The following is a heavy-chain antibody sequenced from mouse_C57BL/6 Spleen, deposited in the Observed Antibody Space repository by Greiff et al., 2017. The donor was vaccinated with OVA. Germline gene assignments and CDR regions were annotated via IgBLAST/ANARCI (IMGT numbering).Heavy chain of an antibody. Sequence: QVQLQQPGPELVKPGASVKLSCKASGYTFTSYWMHWVKQRPGQGLEWIGNINPSNGGTNYNEKFKSKATLTVDKSSSTAYMQLSSLTSEDSAVYYCARQSSPIYYDYDAWFAYWGQGTLVTVSA. CDR2: INPSNGGT. D-gene: IGHD2-4*01. J-gene: IGHJ3*01. V-gene: IGHV1-53*01. CDR1: GYTFTSYW. CDR3: ARQSSPIYYDYDAWFAY.